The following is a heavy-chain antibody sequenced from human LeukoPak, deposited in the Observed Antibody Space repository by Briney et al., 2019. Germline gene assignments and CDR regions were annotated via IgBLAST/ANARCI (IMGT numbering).Heavy chain of an antibody. D-gene: IGHD3-10*01. CDR2: IRYDGSNK. CDR1: GFTFSSYG. Sequence: PGGSLRLSCAASGFTFSSYGMHWVRQAPGKGLEWVAFIRYDGSNKYYADSVKGRFTISRDNSKNTLYLQMNSLRAEDTAVYYCARDHRGSGSRYYYYYMDVWGKGTTVTISS. V-gene: IGHV3-30*02. CDR3: ARDHRGSGSRYYYYYMDV. J-gene: IGHJ6*03.